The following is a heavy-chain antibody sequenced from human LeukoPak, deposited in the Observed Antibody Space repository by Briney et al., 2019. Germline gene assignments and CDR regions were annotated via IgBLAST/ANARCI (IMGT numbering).Heavy chain of an antibody. CDR3: ASLPSGSYPYFDY. CDR2: IYYTGGT. CDR1: GAAISSYY. D-gene: IGHD1-26*01. V-gene: IGHV4-59*01. J-gene: IGHJ4*02. Sequence: PSESLSLTCTFSGAAISSYYWSWVRQPPGKGLEWIGKIYYTGGTNYNPSLQTRVTLSVDTSKIQYSLNLYSVTTADTAVYYWASLPSGSYPYFDYWGQGTLVTVSS.